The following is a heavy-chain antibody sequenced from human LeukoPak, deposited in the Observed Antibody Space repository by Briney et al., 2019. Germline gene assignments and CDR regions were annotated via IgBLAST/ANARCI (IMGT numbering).Heavy chain of an antibody. CDR1: GFTVSSNY. D-gene: IGHD2/OR15-2a*01. CDR2: IKYDETEK. CDR3: VRLSYYFEN. J-gene: IGHJ4*02. Sequence: GGSLRLSCAATGFTVSSNYMSWVRQAPGKGLEWVANIKYDETEKYYMDLVKGRFTISRDNAKNSLYLQMNSLRAEDTAIYYCVRLSYYFENWGQGTLVTVSS. V-gene: IGHV3-7*01.